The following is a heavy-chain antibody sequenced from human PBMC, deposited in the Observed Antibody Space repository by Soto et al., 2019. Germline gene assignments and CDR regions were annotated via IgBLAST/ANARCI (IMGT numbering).Heavy chain of an antibody. D-gene: IGHD2-15*01. J-gene: IGHJ5*02. V-gene: IGHV4-59*12. CDR3: ARGEVVVVATRGYWFDP. Sequence: PSETLSLTCTVSGVSITSYYWSWIRQTPGKGLEYIAYIYHSGSTNYNPSLKSRVTISVDTSKNQFSLKLSSVTAADTAVYYCARGEVVVVATRGYWFDPWGQGTLVTVSS. CDR1: GVSITSYY. CDR2: IYHSGST.